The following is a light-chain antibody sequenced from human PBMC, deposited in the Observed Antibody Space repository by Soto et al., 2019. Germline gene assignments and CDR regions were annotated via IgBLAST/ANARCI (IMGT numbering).Light chain of an antibody. CDR3: QQYDNSAPLS. Sequence: EIVLTQSPATLSLSPGDRATLSCGASQSVRSSYVAWYQQKAGLAPRLLIYDGSSRASGIPDRFSGSGSGTDFTLTIGRLEPEDFAVYYCQQYDNSAPLSFGGGPKVEMK. CDR1: QSVRSSY. CDR2: DGS. J-gene: IGKJ4*01. V-gene: IGKV3D-20*01.